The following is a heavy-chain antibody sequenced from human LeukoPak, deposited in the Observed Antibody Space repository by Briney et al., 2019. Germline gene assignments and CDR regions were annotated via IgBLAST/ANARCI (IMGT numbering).Heavy chain of an antibody. V-gene: IGHV1-2*02. CDR1: GYTFTGYY. CDR3: GRGGDVAARPFDY. Sequence: PGGSVRVSCKAPGYTFTGYYVHWVRQAPGQGLEWMGWISANSAGISYAQKFQGRVTMTRDTYINTAYMEMSRLTSDDTAVYYCGRGGDVAARPFDYWGQGSLVTVSS. J-gene: IGHJ4*02. D-gene: IGHD6-6*01. CDR2: ISANSAGI.